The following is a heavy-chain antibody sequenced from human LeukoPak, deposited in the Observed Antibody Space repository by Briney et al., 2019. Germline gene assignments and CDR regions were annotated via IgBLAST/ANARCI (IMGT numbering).Heavy chain of an antibody. CDR3: ARVPVVVTAGYYYGMDV. CDR1: GGSISSGGYY. Sequence: NPSETLSLTCTVSGGSISSGGYYWSWIRQHPGKGLEWIGYIYYSGSTYYNPSLKSRVTISVDTSKNQFSLKLSSVTAADAAVYYCARVPVVVTAGYYYGMDVWGQGTTVTVSS. J-gene: IGHJ6*02. D-gene: IGHD2-21*02. V-gene: IGHV4-31*03. CDR2: IYYSGST.